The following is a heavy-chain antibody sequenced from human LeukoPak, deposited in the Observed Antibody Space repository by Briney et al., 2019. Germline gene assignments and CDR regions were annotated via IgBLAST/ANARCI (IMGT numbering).Heavy chain of an antibody. V-gene: IGHV3-30*02. CDR3: ATIYDSSVPGAFDI. CDR1: GFTFSSYG. J-gene: IGHJ3*02. CDR2: IRYDGSNK. Sequence: GGSLRLSCAASGFTFSSYGMHWVRQAPGKGLEWVAFIRYDGSNKYYADSVRGRFTISRDNSKNTLHLQMNSLRAEDTAVYYCATIYDSSVPGAFDIWGQGTMVTVSS. D-gene: IGHD3-22*01.